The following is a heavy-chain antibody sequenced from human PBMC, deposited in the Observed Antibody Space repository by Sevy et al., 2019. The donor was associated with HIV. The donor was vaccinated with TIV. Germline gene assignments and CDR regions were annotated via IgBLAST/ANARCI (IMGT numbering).Heavy chain of an antibody. V-gene: IGHV3-30-3*01. D-gene: IGHD2-15*01. CDR1: GFTFSSYA. J-gene: IGHJ4*02. CDR2: ISYDGSNK. CDR3: ARGRVYCSGGSCYEGGFDY. Sequence: GGSLRLSCAASGFTFSSYAMHWVRQAPGKGLEWVAVISYDGSNKYYADSVKGRFTISRDNSKNTLYLQMNSLRAEDRAVYYCARGRVYCSGGSCYEGGFDYWGQGTLVTVSS.